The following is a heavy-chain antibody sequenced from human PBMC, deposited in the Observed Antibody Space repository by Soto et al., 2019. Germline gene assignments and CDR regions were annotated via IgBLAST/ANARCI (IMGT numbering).Heavy chain of an antibody. CDR1: GFTLSSYE. CDR2: ISGSGSTI. D-gene: IGHD3-22*01. CDR3: VRDKGIVVVTLDAFDI. V-gene: IGHV3-48*03. Sequence: PGGSLRLSCTASGFTLSSYEMNWVRQAPGKGLEWVSYISGSGSTIYYADSVKGRFTISRDSAKNSLYLQMNSLRAEDTAVYYCVRDKGIVVVTLDAFDIWGQGTMVTVSS. J-gene: IGHJ3*02.